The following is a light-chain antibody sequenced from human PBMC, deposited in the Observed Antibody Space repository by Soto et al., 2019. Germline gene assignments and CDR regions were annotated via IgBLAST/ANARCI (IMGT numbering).Light chain of an antibody. CDR3: QQFAHLPS. CDR2: DAS. CDR1: QDISNS. V-gene: IGKV1-33*01. Sequence: DIQMTQSPSSLSASVGDRVTISCQASQDISNSLNWYQQKPGKAPKVLIYDASNLEPVVPSRFSGTGSGTEFTLTITTLQPEDVATYYCQQFAHLPSFGGGTKVDI. J-gene: IGKJ4*01.